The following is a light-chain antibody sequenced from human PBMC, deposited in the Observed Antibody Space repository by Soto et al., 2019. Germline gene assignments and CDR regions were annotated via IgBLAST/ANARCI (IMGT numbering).Light chain of an antibody. J-gene: IGKJ1*01. CDR2: GAS. CDR1: QSVGSIS. CDR3: QQYGSSPRT. V-gene: IGKV3-20*01. Sequence: DIVLTQSPGPLSLSPGERATLSCRASQSVGSISLAWYQQKPGQAPRLLSHGASNRASGIPDRFSGSGSGTDFTLTISRLEPEDFAVYYCQQYGSSPRTFGQGTKVEI.